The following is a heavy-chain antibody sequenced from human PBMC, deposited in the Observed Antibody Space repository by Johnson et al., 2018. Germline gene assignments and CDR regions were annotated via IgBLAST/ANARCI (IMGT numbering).Heavy chain of an antibody. J-gene: IGHJ6*03. D-gene: IGHD5-18*01. V-gene: IGHV3-30*18. CDR2: ISYDGGNK. CDR1: GFAFDVYG. CDR3: AKGDTAMVNRYYYMDV. Sequence: QVQLVQSGGGVVQPGMSLRLSCAASGFAFDVYGMHWVRQAPGKGLEWVAIISYDGGNKYYSDSVKGRFTISRDNSKNSLYLQMNSLRAEDTALYYCAKGDTAMVNRYYYMDVWGKGTTVTVSS.